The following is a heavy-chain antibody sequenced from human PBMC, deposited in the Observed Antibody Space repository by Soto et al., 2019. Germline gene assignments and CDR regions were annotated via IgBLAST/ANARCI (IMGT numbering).Heavy chain of an antibody. CDR1: GGSISSYY. D-gene: IGHD3-16*01. Sequence: SETLSLTCTVSGGSISSYYWSWIRQPPGKGLEWIGYIYSSGGTNYNPSLKSRVTISVDTSKHQFSLKLSSVAAADTAVYYCAREVNDYVWGSPSPKGAFDIWGQGTMVTVSS. CDR3: AREVNDYVWGSPSPKGAFDI. V-gene: IGHV4-59*01. CDR2: IYSSGGT. J-gene: IGHJ3*02.